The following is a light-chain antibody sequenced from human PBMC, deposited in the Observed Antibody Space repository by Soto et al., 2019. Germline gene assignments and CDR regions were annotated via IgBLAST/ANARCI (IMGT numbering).Light chain of an antibody. Sequence: DIQMTQSPSSLSASVGDRVTITCRSSQSISSNLNWYQQKPGKAPKLLLYAASNLQSGVPSTFSGSGSGTDSTLTISSLQPEDFATYYCQQSYSTPPVTFGQGTRLEI. V-gene: IGKV1-39*01. CDR1: QSISSN. CDR2: AAS. J-gene: IGKJ5*01. CDR3: QQSYSTPPVT.